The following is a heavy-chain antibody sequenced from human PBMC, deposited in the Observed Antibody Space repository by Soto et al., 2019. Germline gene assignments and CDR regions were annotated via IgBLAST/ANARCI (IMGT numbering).Heavy chain of an antibody. V-gene: IGHV3-21*01. CDR3: ARERRILTSDY. CDR2: ISSSSSYI. CDR1: GFTFSSYS. Sequence: EVQLVESGGGLVKPGGSLRLSCAASGFTFSSYSMNWVRQAPGKGLEWVSSISSSSSYIYYADSVKGRFTISRDNAKNALYLQMNSLRAEDTAVYYCARERRILTSDYWGQGTLVTVSS. J-gene: IGHJ4*02. D-gene: IGHD3-9*01.